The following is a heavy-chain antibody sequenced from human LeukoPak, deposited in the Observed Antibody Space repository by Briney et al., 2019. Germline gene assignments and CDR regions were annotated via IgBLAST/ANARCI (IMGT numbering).Heavy chain of an antibody. V-gene: IGHV4-59*10. J-gene: IGHJ4*02. CDR3: AGQPRMASYFDF. Sequence: SETLSLTCAAYGGSFSGYYWSWIRQPAGKGLEWIGRIQTTGRTNYNPTLESRVFMSVDTSKNQLSLKLTSVTAADTAIFYCAGQPRMASYFDFWGQGILVTVSS. D-gene: IGHD5-24*01. CDR1: GGSFSGYY. CDR2: IQTTGRT.